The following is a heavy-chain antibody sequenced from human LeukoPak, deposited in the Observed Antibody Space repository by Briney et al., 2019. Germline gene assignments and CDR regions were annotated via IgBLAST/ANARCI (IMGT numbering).Heavy chain of an antibody. CDR3: ARDSERNGYSSSWRKPNDAFDI. CDR1: GGSISSYY. J-gene: IGHJ3*02. D-gene: IGHD6-13*01. Sequence: SETLSLTCTVSGGSISSYYWSWIRQPPGKGLEWIGYIYYSGSTNYNPSLKSRVTISVDTSKNQFSLKLSSVTAADTAVYYCARDSERNGYSSSWRKPNDAFDIWGQGTMVTVSS. CDR2: IYYSGST. V-gene: IGHV4-59*01.